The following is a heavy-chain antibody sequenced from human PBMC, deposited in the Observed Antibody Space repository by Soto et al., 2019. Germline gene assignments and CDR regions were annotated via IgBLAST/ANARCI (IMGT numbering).Heavy chain of an antibody. CDR2: INPDNGDT. D-gene: IGHD3-22*01. CDR3: ARAFYYSDSSGYFPGYLQH. J-gene: IGHJ1*01. CDR1: GYRLIGYY. V-gene: IGHV1-2*04. Sequence: APVKVSCKASGYRLIGYYIHWVRQAPGQGLEWMGWINPDNGDTKYAQKFQGWVTVTRDTSISTAYMELSRLKSDDTAVYYCARAFYYSDSSGYFPGYLQHWGQGTLVTVSS.